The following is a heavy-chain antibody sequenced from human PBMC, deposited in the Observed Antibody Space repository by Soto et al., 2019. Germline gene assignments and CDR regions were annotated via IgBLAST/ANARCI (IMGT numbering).Heavy chain of an antibody. J-gene: IGHJ5*01. V-gene: IGHV4-30-4*01. CDR1: RGSISIGEYY. CDR2: IYYSGST. CDR3: ASSPGRDWFDR. Sequence: PSETLSLTCTVSRGSISIGEYYWSWIRQPPRKGLEWIGYIYYSGSTYYNPSLKSRVTISVDTSKNQFSLKLSSVTAPATAVYYGASSPGRDWFDRWGQETLVTASS.